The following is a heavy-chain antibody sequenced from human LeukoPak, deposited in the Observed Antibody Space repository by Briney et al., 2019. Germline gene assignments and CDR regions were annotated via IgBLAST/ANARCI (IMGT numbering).Heavy chain of an antibody. V-gene: IGHV3-15*01. Sequence: PGGSLRLSCAASGFTFSNACMSWVRQAPGQGLEWVGRIKSKTDGATSAYAAPGKVRITTERYDAKNTLYLQMNSLKTEDTAVYYWTTLTRGWDDSYKWGQGILVTVSS. CDR3: TTLTRGWDDSYK. J-gene: IGHJ4*02. D-gene: IGHD3-22*01. CDR2: IKSKTDGATS. CDR1: GFTFSNAC.